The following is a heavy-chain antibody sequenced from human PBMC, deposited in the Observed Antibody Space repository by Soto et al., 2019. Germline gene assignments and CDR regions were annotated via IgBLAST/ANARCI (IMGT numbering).Heavy chain of an antibody. CDR3: ARRGSSGWYVAPLDY. V-gene: IGHV5-51*01. J-gene: IGHJ4*02. Sequence: GESLKISCKTSGYDFNTYWIGWVRQMPGKGLEWMGIIYPGDSDTKYSPSFQGQVTISADKAISTAYLQWSGLTASDTATDYCARRGSSGWYVAPLDYWGQGTLVTVSS. D-gene: IGHD6-19*01. CDR1: GYDFNTYW. CDR2: IYPGDSDT.